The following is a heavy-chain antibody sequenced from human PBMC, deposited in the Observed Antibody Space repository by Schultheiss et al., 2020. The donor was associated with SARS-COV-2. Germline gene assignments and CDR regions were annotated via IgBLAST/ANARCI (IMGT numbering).Heavy chain of an antibody. CDR3: ASEERYCSGGSCYYYGMDV. D-gene: IGHD2-15*01. J-gene: IGHJ6*02. V-gene: IGHV4-34*01. CDR2: INHSGST. CDR1: GGSISSYY. Sequence: SETLSLTCTVSGGSISSYYWSWIRQPAGKGLEWIGEINHSGSTNYNPSLKSRVTISVDTSKNQFSLKLSSVTAADTAVYYCASEERYCSGGSCYYYGMDVWGQGTTVTVSS.